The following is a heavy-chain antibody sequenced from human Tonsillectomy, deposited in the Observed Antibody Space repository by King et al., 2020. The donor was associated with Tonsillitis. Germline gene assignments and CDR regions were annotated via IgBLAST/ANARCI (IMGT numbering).Heavy chain of an antibody. V-gene: IGHV4-4*07. Sequence: VQLQESGPGLVKPSETLSLTCTVSGGSISSYYWSWIRQPAGKGLEWIGRIYTSGSTNSNPSLKSRVTMSVDTSKNQFSLRLSSVTAADTAVYYCARDRASSGWYGFGYWGQGTLVTVSS. D-gene: IGHD6-19*01. CDR3: ARDRASSGWYGFGY. J-gene: IGHJ4*02. CDR2: IYTSGST. CDR1: GGSISSYY.